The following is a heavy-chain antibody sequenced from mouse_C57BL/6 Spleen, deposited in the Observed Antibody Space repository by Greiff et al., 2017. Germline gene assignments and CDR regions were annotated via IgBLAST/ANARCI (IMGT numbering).Heavy chain of an antibody. CDR3: GAMDY. CDR2: ISYDGSN. CDR1: GYSITSGYY. Sequence: EVQLKESGPGLVKPSQSLSLTCSVTGYSITSGYYWNWIRQFPGNKLEWMGYISYDGSNNYNPSLKNRISITRDTSKNQFFLKLNSVTTEDTATYYCGAMDYWGQGTSVTVSS. V-gene: IGHV3-6*01. J-gene: IGHJ4*01.